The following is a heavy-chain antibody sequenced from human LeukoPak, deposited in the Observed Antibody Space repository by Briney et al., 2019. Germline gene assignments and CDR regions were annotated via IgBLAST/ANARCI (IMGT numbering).Heavy chain of an antibody. J-gene: IGHJ6*02. D-gene: IGHD4-17*01. V-gene: IGHV7-4-1*02. CDR3: ASSDYGDLYYYYGMDV. CDR1: GYTFTSYA. CDR2: INTNTGNP. Sequence: ASVKVSCKASGYTFTSYAMNWVRQAPGQGLEWMGWINTNTGNPTYAQGFTGRFVFSLDTSVSTAYLQISSLKAEDTAVYYCASSDYGDLYYYYGMDVWGQGTTVTVSS.